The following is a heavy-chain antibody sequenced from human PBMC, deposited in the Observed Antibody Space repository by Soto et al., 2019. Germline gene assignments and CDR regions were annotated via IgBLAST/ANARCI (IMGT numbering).Heavy chain of an antibody. J-gene: IGHJ5*02. Sequence: QVQLVQSGAELKKPGSSVKVSCKASGGTFSSHAISWVRQAPGQGLEWMGGIIPIFGTENYAQKFQGRVTITAEAVTSTAYMDLSSLTSDDTAIYYCARGAQIGSWGEGWFDPWCQGTLVSVSS. V-gene: IGHV1-69*12. D-gene: IGHD6-13*01. CDR3: ARGAQIGSWGEGWFDP. CDR1: GGTFSSHA. CDR2: IIPIFGTE.